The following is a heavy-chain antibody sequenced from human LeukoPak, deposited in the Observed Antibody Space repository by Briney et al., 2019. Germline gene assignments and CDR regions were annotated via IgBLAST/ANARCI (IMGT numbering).Heavy chain of an antibody. V-gene: IGHV4-61*01. CDR3: ARAPDIVATMFDY. CDR2: IYYSGST. J-gene: IGHJ4*02. CDR1: GGSVSSGSYY. D-gene: IGHD5-12*01. Sequence: SETLSLTCTVSGGSVSSGSYYWSWIRQPPGKGLEWIGYIYYSGSTNYTPSLKSRVTISVDTSKNQFSLKLSSVTAADTAVYYCARAPDIVATMFDYWGQGTLVTVSS.